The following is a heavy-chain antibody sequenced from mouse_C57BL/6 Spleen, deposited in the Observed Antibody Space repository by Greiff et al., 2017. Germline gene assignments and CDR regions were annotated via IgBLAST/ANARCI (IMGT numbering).Heavy chain of an antibody. CDR3: ARGVPLYAMDY. J-gene: IGHJ4*01. CDR2: ISYSGST. CDR1: GYSITSGYD. Sequence: DVKLQESGPGMVKPSQSLSLTCTVTGYSITSGYDWHWIRHFPGNKLEWMGYISYSGSTNYNPSLKSRISITHDTSKNHFILKLNSVTTEDTATYDCARGVPLYAMDYWGQGTSVTVSS. V-gene: IGHV3-1*01.